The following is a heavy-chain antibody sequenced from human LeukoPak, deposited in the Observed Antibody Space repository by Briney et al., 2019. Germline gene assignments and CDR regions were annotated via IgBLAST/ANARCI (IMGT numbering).Heavy chain of an antibody. D-gene: IGHD5-18*01. CDR1: GGTFSSYA. V-gene: IGHV1-69*01. CDR2: IIPIFGTA. J-gene: IGHJ4*02. Sequence: ASVKVSCKASGGTFSSYAISWVRQAPGQGLEWMGGIIPIFGTANYAQKFQGRVKITAEESTSTAYMELSSLRSEDTAVYYCARASGSAMADYYFDYWGQGTLVTVSS. CDR3: ARASGSAMADYYFDY.